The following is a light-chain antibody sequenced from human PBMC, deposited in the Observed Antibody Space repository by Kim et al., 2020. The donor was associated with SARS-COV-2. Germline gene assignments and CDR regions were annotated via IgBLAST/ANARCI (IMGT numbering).Light chain of an antibody. CDR1: SSNIEKNY. Sequence: GQRVTISCSGSSSNIEKNYVYWYQQVPGTAPKVLIYRNNERPSGVPDRFSGSKSGASASLAISGLRSDDEADYYCAAWDDRVSGRVFGGGTKLTVL. J-gene: IGLJ3*02. V-gene: IGLV1-47*01. CDR3: AAWDDRVSGRV. CDR2: RNN.